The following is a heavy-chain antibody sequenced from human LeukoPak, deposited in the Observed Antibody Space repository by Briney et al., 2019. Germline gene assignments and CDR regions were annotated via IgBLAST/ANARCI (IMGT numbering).Heavy chain of an antibody. CDR2: IYDSGNT. D-gene: IGHD2-2*01. CDR3: ARGIVVPAAVEAFDI. V-gene: IGHV4-30-2*01. Sequence: SETLSLTCTVSGGSISSGGFYWSWIRQPPGKGLEWVGYIYDSGNTYYNPSLKSRVTISVDRPKNQFSLNLDSVSAADTAVYYCARGIVVPAAVEAFDIWGQGTMVTVSS. CDR1: GGSISSGGFY. J-gene: IGHJ3*02.